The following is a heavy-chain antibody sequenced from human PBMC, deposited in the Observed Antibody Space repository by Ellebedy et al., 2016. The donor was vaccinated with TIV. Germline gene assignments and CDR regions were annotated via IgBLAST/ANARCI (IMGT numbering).Heavy chain of an antibody. Sequence: GESLKISCVVSGLTFSNYAMSWVRQVPRKGLEWVSVISGNGGDTHYADSVRGRFTVSRDNPKNTVYLQMDSLRVEDTAKYFCAKDLLFFDWYPDVFDLWGQGTMVTVAS. CDR3: AKDLLFFDWYPDVFDL. V-gene: IGHV3-23*01. J-gene: IGHJ3*01. D-gene: IGHD3/OR15-3a*01. CDR2: ISGNGGDT. CDR1: GLTFSNYA.